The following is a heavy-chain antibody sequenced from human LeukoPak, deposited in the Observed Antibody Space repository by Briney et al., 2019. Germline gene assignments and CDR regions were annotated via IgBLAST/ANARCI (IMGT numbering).Heavy chain of an antibody. CDR2: ISDSGGTT. D-gene: IGHD6-19*01. CDR1: GFTFSNLA. CDR3: AKDARRSSGWYFFDH. Sequence: GGSLRLSCVASGFTFSNLAMGWVRQAPGKGLEWVSVISDSGGTTYYADSVKGRFTISRDNSRNALYLQMNSLRVEDTAVYYCAKDARRSSGWYFFDHWGQGTLVTVSS. V-gene: IGHV3-23*01. J-gene: IGHJ4*02.